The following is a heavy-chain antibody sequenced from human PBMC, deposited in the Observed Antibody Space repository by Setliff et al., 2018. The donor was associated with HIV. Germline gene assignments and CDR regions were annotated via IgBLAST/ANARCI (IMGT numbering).Heavy chain of an antibody. D-gene: IGHD3-3*01. Sequence: SVKVSCKASRSTFNSHTINWVRQAPGQGLDWMGRIIPILGVANYARRFQGKVTITADKSTSTAYMELASLRFDDTAMYYCVRGVQSPPHYSYYYMDVWGEGTMVTVSS. CDR3: VRGVQSPPHYSYYYMDV. J-gene: IGHJ6*03. CDR2: IIPILGVA. CDR1: RSTFNSHT. V-gene: IGHV1-69*02.